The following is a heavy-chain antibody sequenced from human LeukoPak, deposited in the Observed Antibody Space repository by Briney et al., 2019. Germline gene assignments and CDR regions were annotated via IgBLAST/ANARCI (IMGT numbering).Heavy chain of an antibody. CDR2: IYSSGNT. V-gene: IGHV4-39*01. CDR1: GASITSSNYY. D-gene: IGHD5-12*01. J-gene: IGHJ4*02. CDR3: AKSNGYGLIDY. Sequence: PSETLSLTCAVSGASITSSNYYWGWARQSPGKGLEWIGNIYSSGNTYYNASLKSRVTMYIDTSKNQFFLKLSSVTAADTAMYYCAKSNGYGLIDYWGQGTLVTVSS.